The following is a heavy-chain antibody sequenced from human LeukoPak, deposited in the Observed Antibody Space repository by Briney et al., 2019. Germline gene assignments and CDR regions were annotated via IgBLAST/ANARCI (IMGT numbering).Heavy chain of an antibody. CDR1: GYSFTDYA. V-gene: IGHV1-18*01. J-gene: IGHJ4*02. Sequence: GASVRVSCKTSGYSFTDYAVSWVGQAPGQGLEWMGWISTYNGNRNYSQSLQGRVTMTTDRSTNTVYMELGPLRADDTAVSYCARDVGGIAVSGTQDYWGQGTLVTVSS. CDR3: ARDVGGIAVSGTQDY. CDR2: ISTYNGNR. D-gene: IGHD6-19*01.